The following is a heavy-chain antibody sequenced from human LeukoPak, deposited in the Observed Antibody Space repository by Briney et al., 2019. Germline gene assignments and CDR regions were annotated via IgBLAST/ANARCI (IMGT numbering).Heavy chain of an antibody. J-gene: IGHJ4*02. V-gene: IGHV3-21*04. CDR1: GFTFSTYT. D-gene: IGHD3-16*01. Sequence: GGSLRLSCAASGFTFSTYTMSWVRQAPGKGLEWVSSISSTSSYIYYADSVKGRFTISRDTAKNSLYLQMNSLRAEDTAIYYCTKGGRFGVREVYFDYWGQGALVTVSS. CDR2: ISSTSSYI. CDR3: TKGGRFGVREVYFDY.